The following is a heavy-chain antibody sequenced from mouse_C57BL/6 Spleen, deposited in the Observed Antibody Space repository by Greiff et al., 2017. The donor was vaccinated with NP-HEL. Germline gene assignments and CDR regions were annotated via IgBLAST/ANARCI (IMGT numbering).Heavy chain of an antibody. Sequence: VQLQQSGPGLVQPSQSLSITCTVSGFSLTSYGVHWVRQSPGKGLEWLGVIWSVGSTDYNAAFISRLSISKDNSKSQVFFKMNSLQADDTAIYYCARNSYGYDGDYYAMDYWGQGTSVTVSS. D-gene: IGHD2-2*01. J-gene: IGHJ4*01. CDR3: ARNSYGYDGDYYAMDY. V-gene: IGHV2-2*01. CDR2: IWSVGST. CDR1: GFSLTSYG.